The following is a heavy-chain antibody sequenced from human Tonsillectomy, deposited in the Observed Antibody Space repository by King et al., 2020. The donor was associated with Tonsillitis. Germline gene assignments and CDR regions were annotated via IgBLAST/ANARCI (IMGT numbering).Heavy chain of an antibody. D-gene: IGHD2-15*01. J-gene: IGHJ5*01. V-gene: IGHV4-31*03. CDR2: IYDSENA. CDR3: GGYEGGVFDS. Sequence: QLQESGPGLVKPSQTLSLTCTVSGGSISGGDYYWTWIRQHPGKGLEWIGYIYDSENAYYNPSLKSRLTISIDTSKNQFSLNLRPVTAADTAVYYCGGYEGGVFDSWGQGTLVTVSS. CDR1: GGSISGGDYY.